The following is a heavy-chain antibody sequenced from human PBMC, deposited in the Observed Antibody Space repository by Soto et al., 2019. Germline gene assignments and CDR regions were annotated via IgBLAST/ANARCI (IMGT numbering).Heavy chain of an antibody. D-gene: IGHD4-17*01. CDR1: GFRFSDYS. CDR3: ARLPKGSTVTS. CDR2: ITSSGDST. V-gene: IGHV3-48*02. J-gene: IGHJ4*02. Sequence: DVHLLESGGGSVHPGGSLRLACAGSGFRFSDYSMNWVRQAPGKGLEWVSYITSSGDSTYYADSVKGRFTVSRDNAKNSLFLQMNGLRDEDTAVYYCARLPKGSTVTSWGQGTLVTVSS.